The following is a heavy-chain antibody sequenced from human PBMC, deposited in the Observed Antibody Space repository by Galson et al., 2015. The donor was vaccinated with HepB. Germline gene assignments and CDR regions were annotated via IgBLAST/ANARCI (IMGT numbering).Heavy chain of an antibody. J-gene: IGHJ4*02. Sequence: SLRLPCAASGFTFSSYAMSWVRQAPGKGLEWVSAISGSGGSTYYADSVKGRFTISRDNSKTTLYLQMNSLKAEDTAVYYCADRSYYDSSGYYYEGLGHWGQGTLVTVSS. CDR1: GFTFSSYA. CDR2: ISGSGGST. D-gene: IGHD3-22*01. CDR3: ADRSYYDSSGYYYEGLGH. V-gene: IGHV3-23*01.